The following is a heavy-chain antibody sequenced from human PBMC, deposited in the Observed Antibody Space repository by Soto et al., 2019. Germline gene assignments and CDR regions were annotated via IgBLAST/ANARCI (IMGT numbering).Heavy chain of an antibody. CDR1: GGSISSSTYY. D-gene: IGHD3-10*01. Sequence: QLQLQESGPGLVKPSETLSLTCTVSGGSISSSTYYWGWIRQPPGKGLEWIGSIYYSGSTYYNPSLKCRVTISVDTSKNQFSLKLSSVTVADTAVYYCARHGSGSYYNNWFDPWGQGTLVTVSS. CDR2: IYYSGST. CDR3: ARHGSGSYYNNWFDP. V-gene: IGHV4-39*01. J-gene: IGHJ5*02.